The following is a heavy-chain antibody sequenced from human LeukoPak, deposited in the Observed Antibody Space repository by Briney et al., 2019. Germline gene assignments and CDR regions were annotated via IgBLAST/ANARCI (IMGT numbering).Heavy chain of an antibody. J-gene: IGHJ4*02. V-gene: IGHV4-59*08. Sequence: PSEGLSLTCTVSGGSISGYYWSWIRQPPGKGLEWIGYIYYSGSTNYNPSLKSRVTISVDTSKNQFSLKLSSVTAADTAVYYCARHRSSSLYFDYWGQGNPVSLSS. D-gene: IGHD6-6*01. CDR2: IYYSGST. CDR3: ARHRSSSLYFDY. CDR1: GGSISGYY.